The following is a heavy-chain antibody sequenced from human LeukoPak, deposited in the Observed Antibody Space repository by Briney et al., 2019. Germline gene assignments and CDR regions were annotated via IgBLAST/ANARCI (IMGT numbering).Heavy chain of an antibody. CDR3: ARIYYSRFDP. CDR2: IYTSGST. CDR1: GGSISSYY. J-gene: IGHJ5*02. Sequence: YPSETLSLTCTVSGGSISSYYWSWLRQPAGKGLEWIGRIYTSGSTNYNPSLKSRVTMSVDTSKNQFSLKLNSVTAADTAVYYCARIYYSRFDPWGQGTLVTVSS. D-gene: IGHD3-10*01. V-gene: IGHV4-4*07.